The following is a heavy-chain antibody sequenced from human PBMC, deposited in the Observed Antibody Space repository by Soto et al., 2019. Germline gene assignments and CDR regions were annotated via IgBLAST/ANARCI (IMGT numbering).Heavy chain of an antibody. V-gene: IGHV3-30*18. CDR2: ISYDGSNK. Sequence: SLRLSCAASGFTFSSYGMHWVRQAPGKGLEWVAVISYDGSNKYYADSVKGRFTISRDNSKNTLYLQMNSLRAEDTAVYYCAKWVFFGVDSSGPALGMDVWGQGTTVTVSS. CDR3: AKWVFFGVDSSGPALGMDV. CDR1: GFTFSSYG. D-gene: IGHD3-22*01. J-gene: IGHJ6*02.